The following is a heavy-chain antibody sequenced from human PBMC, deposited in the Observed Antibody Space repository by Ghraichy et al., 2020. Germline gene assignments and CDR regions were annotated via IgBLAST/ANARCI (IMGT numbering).Heavy chain of an antibody. Sequence: GGSLRLSCAASGFTFSNYWMHWVRQAPGKGLVWVSRIKSDGSSTNYADSVKGRFTISRDNAKNTLYLQMNSLRAEDTAVYYCARLLRGYSGYDNFDYWGQGTLVTVSS. CDR3: ARLLRGYSGYDNFDY. V-gene: IGHV3-74*01. CDR1: GFTFSNYW. J-gene: IGHJ4*02. D-gene: IGHD5-12*01. CDR2: IKSDGSST.